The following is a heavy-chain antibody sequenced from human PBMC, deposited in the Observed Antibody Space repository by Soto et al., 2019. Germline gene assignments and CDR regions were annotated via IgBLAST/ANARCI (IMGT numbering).Heavy chain of an antibody. V-gene: IGHV1-69*06. D-gene: IGHD3-22*01. CDR1: GGTLSSFINYP. J-gene: IGHJ4*02. CDR3: VRGDRSGFLGSFDN. CDR2: IVPNVGTV. Sequence: QMQLVQSGAEVKKPGSSVKVSCKASGGTLSSFINYPINWVRQAPGQGLEWMGGIVPNVGTVNYAQKFQGRARFPAKKPRGTGSMELSSLGPGNTAPYSCVRGDRSGFLGSFDNWGKGTLAT.